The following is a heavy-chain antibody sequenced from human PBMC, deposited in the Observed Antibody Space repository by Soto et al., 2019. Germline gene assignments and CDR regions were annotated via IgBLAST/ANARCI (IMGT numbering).Heavy chain of an antibody. D-gene: IGHD3-22*01. CDR1: GVSISSYY. V-gene: IGHV4-38-2*01. Sequence: SETLSLTCAVSGVSISSYYWGWLRQPPGKGLEWIGSIYHGGSTYYNPSLNSRVTLSIDMTNNHVSLILNSVTAADTAVYYCARVGPWVPYYYDSSPYTFENWFDPWGQGTLVTVSS. CDR3: ARVGPWVPYYYDSSPYTFENWFDP. J-gene: IGHJ5*02. CDR2: IYHGGST.